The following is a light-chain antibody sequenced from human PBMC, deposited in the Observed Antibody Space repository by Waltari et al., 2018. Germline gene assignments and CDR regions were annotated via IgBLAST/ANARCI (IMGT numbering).Light chain of an antibody. CDR3: AAWDDSLNCLS. Sequence: QSVLTQPPSASGTPGQRVTISCSGSGSNIGINTVNWYQQLPGTAPKLLIYNDNPRPSGSPDRFSCSKSGSSSSLAISGLHSDDEANYYCAAWDDSLNCLSFGTGTRVTVL. J-gene: IGLJ1*01. CDR1: GSNIGINT. CDR2: NDN. V-gene: IGLV1-44*01.